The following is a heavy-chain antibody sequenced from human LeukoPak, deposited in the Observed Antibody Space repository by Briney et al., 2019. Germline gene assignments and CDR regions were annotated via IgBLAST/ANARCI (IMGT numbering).Heavy chain of an antibody. CDR1: GGSISSYY. J-gene: IGHJ5*02. CDR3: ARGGYQWFGELSRLANWFDP. CDR2: IYYSGST. V-gene: IGHV4-59*12. D-gene: IGHD3-10*01. Sequence: NPSETLSLTCTVSGGSISSYYWSWIRQPPGKGLEWIGYIYYSGSTNYNPSLKSRVTISVDTSKNQFSLKLSSVTAADTAVYYCARGGYQWFGELSRLANWFDPWGQGTLVTVSS.